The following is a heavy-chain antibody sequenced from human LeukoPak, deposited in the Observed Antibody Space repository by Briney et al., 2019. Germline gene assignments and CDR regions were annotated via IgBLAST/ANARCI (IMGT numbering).Heavy chain of an antibody. J-gene: IGHJ3*02. V-gene: IGHV4-31*03. D-gene: IGHD3-22*01. CDR1: GGSISSGGYY. CDR2: IYYSGST. Sequence: SETLSLTCTVSGGSISSGGYYWSWIRQHPGKGLEWIGYIYYSGSTYYNPSLKSRVTISVDTSKNQFSLKLSSVTAADTAVYYCARERSDYDSSGYYWARVPDAFDIWGQGTMVTVSS. CDR3: ARERSDYDSSGYYWARVPDAFDI.